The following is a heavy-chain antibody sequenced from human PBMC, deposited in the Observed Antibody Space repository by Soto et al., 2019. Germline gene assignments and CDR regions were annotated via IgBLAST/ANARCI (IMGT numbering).Heavy chain of an antibody. V-gene: IGHV3-48*03. CDR3: VKEMAEINSGSDAFHL. D-gene: IGHD6-19*01. J-gene: IGHJ3*01. CDR2: VKPGGHFT. CDR1: GFTFRNFE. Sequence: EGQLVESGGALVSPGGSLRLSCAASGFTFRNFEMKWVRQSPGEGPEWLAHVKPGGHFTLYAVFVRGRFTISRDDVANSLFLQMNNLRPEDSGIYYCVKEMAEINSGSDAFHLWGQGTLVTVSS.